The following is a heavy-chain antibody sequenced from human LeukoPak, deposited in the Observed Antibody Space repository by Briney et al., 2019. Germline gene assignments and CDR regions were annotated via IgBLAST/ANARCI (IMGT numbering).Heavy chain of an antibody. CDR1: GFTFSDFY. V-gene: IGHV3-11*06. Sequence: PGGSLRLSCAASGFTFSDFYMSWIRQAPGKGLEWVSYISSSSSYTNYADSVKGRFTISRDNAKNSLYLQMNSLRAEDTAVYYCARFGTRDSGNRNGMDVWGKGTTVTVSS. CDR3: ARFGTRDSGNRNGMDV. CDR2: ISSSSSYT. J-gene: IGHJ6*04. D-gene: IGHD3-10*01.